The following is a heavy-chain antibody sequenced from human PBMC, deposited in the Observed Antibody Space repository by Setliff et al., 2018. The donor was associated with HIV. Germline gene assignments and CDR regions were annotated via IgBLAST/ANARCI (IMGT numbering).Heavy chain of an antibody. D-gene: IGHD6-6*01. V-gene: IGHV3-74*01. CDR3: AMFSSSSG. Sequence: GGSLRLSCAASGFTFSRYWMHWVRQAPGQGLVWVSGINNDTTTTTYADSVKGRFSISRDNAKNTLYLQMNGLRGDDTAVYYCAMFSSSSGWGQGTLVTVSS. J-gene: IGHJ4*02. CDR2: INNDTTTT. CDR1: GFTFSRYW.